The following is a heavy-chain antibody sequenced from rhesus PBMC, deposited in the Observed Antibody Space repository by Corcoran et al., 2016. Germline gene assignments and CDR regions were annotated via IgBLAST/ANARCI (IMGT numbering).Heavy chain of an antibody. CDR3: ASSVEFDY. CDR1: GGSVLSTTW. J-gene: IGHJ4*01. V-gene: IGHV4-65*01. CDR2: ISGSSGST. Sequence: QVQLQESVPGLVKPSAPLSLTCAVAGGSVLSTTWWSWLRQPPGKGLEWIGYISGSSGSTYYNPSLKSRVTSSTDTSKNQFSLKLSSVTAADTAVYYCASSVEFDYWGQGVLFTVSS. D-gene: IGHD3-40*01.